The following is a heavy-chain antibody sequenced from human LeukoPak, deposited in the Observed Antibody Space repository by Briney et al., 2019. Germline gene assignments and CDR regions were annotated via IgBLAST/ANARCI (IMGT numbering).Heavy chain of an antibody. D-gene: IGHD3-16*02. Sequence: ASVKVSCKASGYTFTGYYMHWVRQAPGQGLEWMGWMNPNSGNTGYAQKFQGRVTITRNTSISTAYMELSSLRSEDTAVYYCARSLGDFDYWGQGTLVTVSS. V-gene: IGHV1-8*03. CDR3: ARSLGDFDY. J-gene: IGHJ4*02. CDR1: GYTFTGYY. CDR2: MNPNSGNT.